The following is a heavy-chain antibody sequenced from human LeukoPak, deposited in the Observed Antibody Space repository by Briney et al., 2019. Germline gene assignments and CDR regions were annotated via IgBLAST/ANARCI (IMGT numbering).Heavy chain of an antibody. CDR1: GYIFTSYG. CDR2: ISAYNGNT. D-gene: IGHD5-18*01. J-gene: IGHJ6*02. CDR3: ARDGYSYGLYGMDV. Sequence: GASVKVSCKASGYIFTSYGISWVRQAPGQGLEWMGWISAYNGNTNYAQKLQGRVTMTTDTSTSTAYMELRSLRSDDTAVYYCARDGYSYGLYGMDVWGQGTTVTVSS. V-gene: IGHV1-18*01.